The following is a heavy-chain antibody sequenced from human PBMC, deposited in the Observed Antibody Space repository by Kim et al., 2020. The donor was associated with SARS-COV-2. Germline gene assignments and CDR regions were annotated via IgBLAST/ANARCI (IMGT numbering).Heavy chain of an antibody. V-gene: IGHV3-30*18. Sequence: GESLKISCTSSGFNFSDFGMHWVHQAPGKGLEWVAVISYDANKKFYADSVRGRFTISRDNSNNKISLHMNSLRADDSAMYYCAKALYQLPHFWGQGALVTVSS. D-gene: IGHD2-2*01. CDR3: AKALYQLPHF. J-gene: IGHJ4*02. CDR1: GFNFSDFG. CDR2: ISYDANKK.